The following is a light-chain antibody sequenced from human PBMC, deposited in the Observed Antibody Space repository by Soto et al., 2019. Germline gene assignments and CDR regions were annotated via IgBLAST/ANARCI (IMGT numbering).Light chain of an antibody. V-gene: IGLV1-40*01. Sequence: QSVLTQPPSVSGAPGQRVTISCTGSRSNIGAGYDVHWYQQLPGTAPKLLIYGNSNRPSGVPDRFSGSKSGTSASLAITGLQAEDEADYYCQSYDSSLSGVVFGGGTNVTVL. J-gene: IGLJ2*01. CDR3: QSYDSSLSGVV. CDR1: RSNIGAGYD. CDR2: GNS.